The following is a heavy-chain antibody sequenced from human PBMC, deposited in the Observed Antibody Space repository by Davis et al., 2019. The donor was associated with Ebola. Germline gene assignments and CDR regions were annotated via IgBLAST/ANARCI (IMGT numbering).Heavy chain of an antibody. CDR1: GFTFSSYA. Sequence: PGGSLRLSCAASGFTFSSYAMSWVRQAPGKGLEWVSAISGSGGSTYYADSVKGRFTISRDNSKNTLYLQMNSLRAEDTAVYYCAKSYTYSSSWQPPYYYYGMDVWGQGTTVTVSS. CDR2: ISGSGGST. V-gene: IGHV3-23*01. D-gene: IGHD6-13*01. J-gene: IGHJ6*02. CDR3: AKSYTYSSSWQPPYYYYGMDV.